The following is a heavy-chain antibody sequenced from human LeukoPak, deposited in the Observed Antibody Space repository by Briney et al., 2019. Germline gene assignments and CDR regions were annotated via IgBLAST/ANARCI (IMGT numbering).Heavy chain of an antibody. CDR3: ARAPSTDDFWSGPFDY. CDR1: GGSISSGDYY. CDR2: IYHSGST. D-gene: IGHD3-3*01. V-gene: IGHV4-30-2*01. Sequence: SETLSLTCTVSGGSISSGDYYWSWIRQPPGKGLEWIGYIYHSGSTYYNPSLKSRVTISVDRSKNQFSLKLSSVTAADTAVYYCARAPSTDDFWSGPFDYWGQGTLVTVSS. J-gene: IGHJ4*02.